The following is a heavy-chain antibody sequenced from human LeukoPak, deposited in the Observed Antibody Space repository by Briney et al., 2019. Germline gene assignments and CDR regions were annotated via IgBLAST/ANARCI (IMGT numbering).Heavy chain of an antibody. CDR1: GFAFTSYT. V-gene: IGHV3-69-1*01. J-gene: IGHJ4*02. Sequence: GGSPRLSCAASGFAFTSYTINWVRQAPGKGLEWVSSITTSGSVKYADSVKGRFTISRDNAKNSAYLQMSSLRADDTAVYFCARDRDIVAFDFWGQGTLVTVSS. CDR2: ITTSGSV. CDR3: ARDRDIVAFDF. D-gene: IGHD5-12*01.